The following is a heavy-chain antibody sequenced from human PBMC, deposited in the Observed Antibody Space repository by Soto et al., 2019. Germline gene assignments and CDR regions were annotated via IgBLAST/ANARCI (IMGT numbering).Heavy chain of an antibody. Sequence: ASVKVSCKASGYKFSSYAIHWVRQAPGQRLEWMGWINVGNGNTKYSQKFHDRVTIIRDTSADTAYMEVSSLRSEDTAVYYCARSEETYNFVWAGMDLYYNFSGLEVWGKGTTVPVSP. CDR1: GYKFSSYA. CDR2: INVGNGNT. V-gene: IGHV1-3*01. J-gene: IGHJ6*04. CDR3: ARSEETYNFVWAGMDLYYNFSGLEV. D-gene: IGHD1-20*01.